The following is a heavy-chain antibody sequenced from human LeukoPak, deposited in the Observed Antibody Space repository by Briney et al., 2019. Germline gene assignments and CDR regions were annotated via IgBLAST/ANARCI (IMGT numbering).Heavy chain of an antibody. Sequence: GGSLRLSCAASGFTFSSYTFNWVRQAPGKGLEWVASITSTSTYIYYADSVQGRFAFSKDNAKNSLYLQMNTLRAEDTAVFYCVRRGPNNSGLDYWGQGTLVTVSS. D-gene: IGHD5-12*01. CDR1: GFTFSSYT. V-gene: IGHV3-21*01. CDR2: ITSTSTYI. CDR3: VRRGPNNSGLDY. J-gene: IGHJ4*02.